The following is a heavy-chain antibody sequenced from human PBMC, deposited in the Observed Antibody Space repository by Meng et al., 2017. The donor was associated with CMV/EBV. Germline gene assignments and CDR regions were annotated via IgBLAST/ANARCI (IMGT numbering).Heavy chain of an antibody. CDR2: IIPIFGTA. Sequence: QVQLVQSGAEVKKPGSSVKVPCKASGGTFSSFAISWVRQAPGQGLEWMGGIIPIFGTANYAQKFQGRVTITADESTSTTYMELSSPRSEDTAVYYCARDQVRYCSGGSCYGGRPINWFDTWGQGTLVTFAS. CDR1: GGTFSSFA. V-gene: IGHV1-69*12. J-gene: IGHJ5*02. D-gene: IGHD2-15*01. CDR3: ARDQVRYCSGGSCYGGRPINWFDT.